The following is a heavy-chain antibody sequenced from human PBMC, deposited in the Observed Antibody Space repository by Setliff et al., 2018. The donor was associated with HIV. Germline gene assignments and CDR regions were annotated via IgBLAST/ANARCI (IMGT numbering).Heavy chain of an antibody. Sequence: PGASLTLSCQGSGYSFTSNWIGWVRQMPGKGLEWMGIIYPGDSDARYSPSFQGQVTISADKSISTAYLQWSSLKASDTAMYYCARAGSGSYYNAPHYWGQGTLVTVSS. D-gene: IGHD3-10*01. CDR1: GYSFTSNW. J-gene: IGHJ4*02. CDR3: ARAGSGSYYNAPHY. V-gene: IGHV5-51*01. CDR2: IYPGDSDA.